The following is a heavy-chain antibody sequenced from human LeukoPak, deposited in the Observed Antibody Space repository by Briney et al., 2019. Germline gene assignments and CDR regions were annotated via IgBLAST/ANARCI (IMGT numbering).Heavy chain of an antibody. V-gene: IGHV3-7*01. CDR1: GFNSGNYW. Sequence: GGSLRLSCAASGFNSGNYWMSWVRQAPGQRLEWLANIKQDGIETYYLDSVKGRFTISRDSARNSVYLQMNSLRAGETAVYFCARFIASPGPDAFDIWGQGTLVTVSS. D-gene: IGHD6-13*01. CDR2: IKQDGIET. CDR3: ARFIASPGPDAFDI. J-gene: IGHJ3*02.